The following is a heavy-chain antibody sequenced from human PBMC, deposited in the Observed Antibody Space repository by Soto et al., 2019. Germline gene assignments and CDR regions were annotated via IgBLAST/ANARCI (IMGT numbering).Heavy chain of an antibody. CDR2: FSAYNGNT. Sequence: GASVKVSCKASGYTFTSYGISWVRQAPGQGLEWMGWFSAYNGNTNYAQKLQGRVTMTTDTSTSTAYMELRSLRSDDTAVYYCARSVTIFGVVTPDDYYYYGMDVWGQGTTVTVSS. CDR3: ARSVTIFGVVTPDDYYYYGMDV. CDR1: GYTFTSYG. V-gene: IGHV1-18*01. D-gene: IGHD3-3*01. J-gene: IGHJ6*02.